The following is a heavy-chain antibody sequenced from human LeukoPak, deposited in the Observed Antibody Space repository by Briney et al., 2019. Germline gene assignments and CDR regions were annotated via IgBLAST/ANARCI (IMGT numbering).Heavy chain of an antibody. J-gene: IGHJ6*03. CDR1: GFTFSSYA. CDR2: ISYDGSNK. CDR3: ARDQGVYYMDV. Sequence: PGGSLRLSCAASGFTFSSYAMHWVRQAPGKGLEWVAVISYDGSNKYYADSVEGRFTISRDNSKNTLYLQMNSLRAEDTAVYYCARDQGVYYMDVWGKGTTVTVSS. V-gene: IGHV3-30*04.